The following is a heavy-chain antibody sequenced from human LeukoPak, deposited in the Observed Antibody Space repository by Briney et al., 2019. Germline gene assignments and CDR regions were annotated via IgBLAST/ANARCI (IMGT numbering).Heavy chain of an antibody. Sequence: PSETLSLTCTVSGGSISSYYWGWIRQPPGKGLEWIGSIYYSGSTYYNPSLKSRVTISVDTSKNQFSLKLSSVTAADTAVYYCAREDSSSWYYFDYWGQGTLVTVSS. CDR3: AREDSSSWYYFDY. CDR2: IYYSGST. J-gene: IGHJ4*02. CDR1: GGSISSYY. D-gene: IGHD6-13*01. V-gene: IGHV4-39*01.